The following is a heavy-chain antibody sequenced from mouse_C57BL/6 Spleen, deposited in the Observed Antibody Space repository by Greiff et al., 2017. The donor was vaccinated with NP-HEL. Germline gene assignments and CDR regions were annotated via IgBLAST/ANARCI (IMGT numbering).Heavy chain of an antibody. D-gene: IGHD2-1*01. CDR1: GFTFTDYY. Sequence: DVKLVESGGGLVQPGGSLSLSCAASGFTFTDYYMSWVRQPPGKALEWLGFIRNKANGYTTEYSASVKGRFTISRDNSQSILYLQMNALRAEDSATYYCARNDYGNSWYFDVWGTGTTVTVSS. CDR2: IRNKANGYTT. V-gene: IGHV7-3*01. J-gene: IGHJ1*03. CDR3: ARNDYGNSWYFDV.